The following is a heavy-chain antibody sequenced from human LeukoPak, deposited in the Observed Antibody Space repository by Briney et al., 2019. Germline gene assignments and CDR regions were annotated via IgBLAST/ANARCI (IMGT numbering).Heavy chain of an antibody. V-gene: IGHV4-34*01. D-gene: IGHD3-22*01. CDR2: INHSGST. Sequence: SETRSLTCAVYGGSFSGYYWSWICQPPGKGLEWIGEINHSGSTNYNPSLKSRVTISVDTSKNQFSLKLSSVTAADTAVYYCAGVMVITTASDYWGQGTLVTVSS. J-gene: IGHJ4*02. CDR3: AGVMVITTASDY. CDR1: GGSFSGYY.